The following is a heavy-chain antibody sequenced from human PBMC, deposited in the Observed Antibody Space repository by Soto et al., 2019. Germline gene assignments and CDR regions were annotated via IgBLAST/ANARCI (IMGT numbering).Heavy chain of an antibody. D-gene: IGHD5-18*01. V-gene: IGHV4-34*01. Sequence: PSETLSLTCAVYGVSFSGYYWSWIRQPPGKGLEWIGEINHSGSTNYNPSLKSRVTISVDTSKNQFSLKLSSVTAADTAVYYCASYRGYSYGQRFYGMDVWGQGTTVTVSS. CDR3: ASYRGYSYGQRFYGMDV. CDR1: GVSFSGYY. CDR2: INHSGST. J-gene: IGHJ6*02.